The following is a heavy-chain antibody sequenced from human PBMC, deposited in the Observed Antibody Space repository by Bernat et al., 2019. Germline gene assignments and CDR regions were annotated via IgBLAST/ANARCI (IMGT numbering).Heavy chain of an antibody. Sequence: QVQLVESGGGVVQPGRSLRLSCAASGFTFSSYAMHWVRQAPGKGLEWVAVISYDGSNKYYADSVKGRFTISRDNSKNTLYLQMNSLRAEDTAVYYCARGSGSNPLGWYLDLWGRGTLVTVSS. CDR2: ISYDGSNK. CDR1: GFTFSSYA. D-gene: IGHD4-11*01. J-gene: IGHJ2*01. V-gene: IGHV3-30*01. CDR3: ARGSGSNPLGWYLDL.